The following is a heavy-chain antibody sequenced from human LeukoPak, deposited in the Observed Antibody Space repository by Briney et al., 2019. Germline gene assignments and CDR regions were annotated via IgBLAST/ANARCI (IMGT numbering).Heavy chain of an antibody. CDR2: MNPNSGNT. D-gene: IGHD3-22*01. J-gene: IGHJ5*02. CDR3: ARGMVTMIGVDMYNWFDR. CDR1: GYTFTSYD. Sequence: ASVKVSCKASGYTFTSYDINWVRQATGQGLEWMGWMNPNSGNTGYAQKFQGRVTITRNTSISTAYMELSSLRSEDTAVYYCARGMVTMIGVDMYNWFDRWGQGTLVTVSS. V-gene: IGHV1-8*01.